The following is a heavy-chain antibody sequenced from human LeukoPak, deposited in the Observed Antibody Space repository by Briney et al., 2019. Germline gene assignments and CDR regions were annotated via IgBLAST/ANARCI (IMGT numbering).Heavy chain of an antibody. J-gene: IGHJ4*02. CDR1: GFTFSSYT. Sequence: GGSLRLSCAPSGFTFSSYTMSWVRQAPGKGLEWVSGISGGGGITYYADSVKGRFTISRDNSKHTLYLQMNSLSPEDTAVYYCAKAPPRSSSAEFDYWGQGTLVTVSS. D-gene: IGHD6-6*01. CDR2: ISGGGGIT. CDR3: AKAPPRSSSAEFDY. V-gene: IGHV3-23*01.